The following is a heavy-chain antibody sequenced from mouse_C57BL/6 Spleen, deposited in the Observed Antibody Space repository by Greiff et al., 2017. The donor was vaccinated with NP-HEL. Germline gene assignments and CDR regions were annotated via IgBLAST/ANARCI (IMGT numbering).Heavy chain of an antibody. Sequence: VQLQQSGPGLVQPSQSLSITCTVSGFSLTSYGVHWVRQSPGKGLEWLGVIWSGGSTDYNAAFISRLSIRTDNSKSQVFFKMNSLQADDTAIYYCAIMGLITTVVEDYAMDYWGQGTSVTVSS. J-gene: IGHJ4*01. CDR1: GFSLTSYG. CDR3: AIMGLITTVVEDYAMDY. V-gene: IGHV2-2*01. CDR2: IWSGGST. D-gene: IGHD1-1*01.